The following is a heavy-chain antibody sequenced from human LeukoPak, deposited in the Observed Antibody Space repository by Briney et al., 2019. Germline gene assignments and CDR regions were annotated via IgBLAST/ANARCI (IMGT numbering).Heavy chain of an antibody. Sequence: TGGSLRLSCAASGFTFRDSAMSWVRQAPGKGLEWVSLISFSGDNTYYTDSVRGRFTISRDNSKNTLYLQMNSLRAEDTAVYYCARDLYDSSESAFDIWGQGTMVTVSS. CDR1: GFTFRDSA. D-gene: IGHD3-22*01. CDR3: ARDLYDSSESAFDI. V-gene: IGHV3-23*01. CDR2: ISFSGDNT. J-gene: IGHJ3*02.